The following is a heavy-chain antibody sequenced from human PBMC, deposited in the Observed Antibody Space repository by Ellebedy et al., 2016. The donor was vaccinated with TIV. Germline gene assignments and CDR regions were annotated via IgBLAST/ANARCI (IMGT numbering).Heavy chain of an antibody. D-gene: IGHD2-8*01. CDR1: GFTFSSYS. V-gene: IGHV3-7*01. Sequence: GESLKISXAASGFTFSSYSMSWVRQAPGKGLEWVANINGDGRAIQYADSVEGRFTISRDNAKKSLFLQMNSLRVEDTAMYYCSRNLGHYMLSDWGQGSLVTVS. J-gene: IGHJ4*02. CDR2: INGDGRAI. CDR3: SRNLGHYMLSD.